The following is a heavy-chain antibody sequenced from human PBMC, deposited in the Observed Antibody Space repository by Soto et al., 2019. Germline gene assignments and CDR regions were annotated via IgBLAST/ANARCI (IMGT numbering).Heavy chain of an antibody. CDR2: ISAYNGNT. Sequence: ASVKVSCKASGYTFTSYGISWVRQAPGQGLEWMGWISAYNGNTNYAQKLQGRVTMTTDTSTSTAYMELRSLRSDDTVVYYCAREAAGGGYYYYYGMDVWGQGTTVTVSS. D-gene: IGHD6-13*01. J-gene: IGHJ6*02. V-gene: IGHV1-18*04. CDR3: AREAAGGGYYYYYGMDV. CDR1: GYTFTSYG.